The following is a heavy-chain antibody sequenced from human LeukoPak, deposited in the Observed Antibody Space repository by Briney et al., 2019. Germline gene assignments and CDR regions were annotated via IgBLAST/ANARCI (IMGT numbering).Heavy chain of an antibody. Sequence: ASVKVSCKASGYTFTSYYMHWVRQAPGQGLEWMGRINPNSGGTNYAQKFQGRVTLSRDTSISTAYMELRKLRSDDTAVYYCARSGITTIPNFDYWGQGTLVTVSS. CDR1: GYTFTSYY. CDR2: INPNSGGT. V-gene: IGHV1-2*06. CDR3: ARSGITTIPNFDY. D-gene: IGHD1/OR15-1a*01. J-gene: IGHJ4*02.